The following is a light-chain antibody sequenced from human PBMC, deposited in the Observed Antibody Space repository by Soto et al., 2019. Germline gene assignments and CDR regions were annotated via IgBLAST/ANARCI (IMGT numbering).Light chain of an antibody. CDR2: GVS. J-gene: IGKJ1*01. CDR1: QSVSGN. CDR3: QRYKCRPGA. Sequence: GMTQFPVTLSLYPGERATLSCRVSQSVSGNLAWYHQKPGQAPRLLIYGVSARATGIPARLSVSVFGKELIRTISGLQAEDLALYYGQRYKCRPGAFGQGTKVDIK. V-gene: IGKV3-15*01.